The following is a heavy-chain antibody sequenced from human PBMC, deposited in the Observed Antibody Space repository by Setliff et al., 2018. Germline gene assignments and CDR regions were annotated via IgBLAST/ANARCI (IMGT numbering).Heavy chain of an antibody. CDR2: VNSDGSST. CDR1: GFTFSSYA. Sequence: LRLSCAASGFTFSSYAITWVRQAPGKGLEWVSRVNSDGSSTIYADSVKGRFTISRDNAENTLYLQMNSLRPDDTALYYCATGGGQYYDRWGRGTLVTVSS. D-gene: IGHD3-10*01. CDR3: ATGGGQYYDR. V-gene: IGHV3-74*01. J-gene: IGHJ2*01.